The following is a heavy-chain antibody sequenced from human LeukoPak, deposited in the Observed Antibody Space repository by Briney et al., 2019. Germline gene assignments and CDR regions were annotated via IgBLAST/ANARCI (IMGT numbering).Heavy chain of an antibody. J-gene: IGHJ4*02. CDR3: ARSNNGSFDY. CDR2: INIDGSTT. Sequence: GGSLRLSCAASGFTFSSYWMHWVRQAPGKGLVWVSRINIDGSTTSYADSVKGRFTISRDHAKNTLYLQMNSLGAEDTAVYYCARSNNGSFDYWGQGTLVTVSS. D-gene: IGHD1/OR15-1a*01. V-gene: IGHV3-74*01. CDR1: GFTFSSYW.